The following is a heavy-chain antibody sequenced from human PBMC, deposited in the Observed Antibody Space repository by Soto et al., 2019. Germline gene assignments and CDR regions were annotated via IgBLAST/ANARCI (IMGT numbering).Heavy chain of an antibody. CDR2: IFSGGST. CDR3: AREGSYSAYNFAHGIQLWSFDF. D-gene: IGHD5-12*01. CDR1: GGSINTFY. Sequence: SETLSLTCTVSGGSINTFYWSWVRQPAGKGLEWIGRIFSGGSTSFNPSLESRVAMSVDTSKSHFSLNLSSVTAADMAVYYCAREGSYSAYNFAHGIQLWSFDFWGQGALVTVSS. J-gene: IGHJ4*02. V-gene: IGHV4-4*07.